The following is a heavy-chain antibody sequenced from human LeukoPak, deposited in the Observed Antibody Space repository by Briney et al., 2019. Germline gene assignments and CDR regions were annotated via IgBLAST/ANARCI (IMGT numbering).Heavy chain of an antibody. Sequence: GASVPDSCKASGYTFTGYYMHWVRQAPGQGLEWMGWINPNSGGTNYAQKFQGRVTMTRDTSISTAYMELSRLRSDDTAVYYCARGPPTGYSSSQNYYYYGMDVWGQGTTVTVSS. CDR3: ARGPPTGYSSSQNYYYYGMDV. D-gene: IGHD6-13*01. CDR1: GYTFTGYY. J-gene: IGHJ6*02. CDR2: INPNSGGT. V-gene: IGHV1-2*02.